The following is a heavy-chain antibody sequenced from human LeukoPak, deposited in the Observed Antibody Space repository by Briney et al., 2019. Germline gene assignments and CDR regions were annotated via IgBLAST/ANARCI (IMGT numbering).Heavy chain of an antibody. CDR2: ISGRTGTM. V-gene: IGHV3-48*01. D-gene: IGHD1-26*01. J-gene: IGHJ4*02. CDR1: GFTFSSYS. CDR3: ARGSYYHPEY. Sequence: GGSLRLSCAASGFTFSSYSMNWVRQAPGKGLEWISYISGRTGTMYYADSVQGRFTISRDNAKNSLYLQLNSLRSDDTAVYYCARGSYYHPEYWGQGTLVTVSS.